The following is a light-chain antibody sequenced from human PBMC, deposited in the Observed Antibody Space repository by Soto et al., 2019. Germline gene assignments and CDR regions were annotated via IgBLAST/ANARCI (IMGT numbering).Light chain of an antibody. Sequence: EVVLTQSPGTLSLSPGGRATLSCRASERVASNYLAWYQQKPGQAPRLLIYGASSRATGIQDRFSGSGSGTDFTLTISRLETDDFAVFYCQQDGASPWTFGQGTKVEIQ. CDR2: GAS. CDR1: ERVASNY. CDR3: QQDGASPWT. V-gene: IGKV3-20*01. J-gene: IGKJ1*01.